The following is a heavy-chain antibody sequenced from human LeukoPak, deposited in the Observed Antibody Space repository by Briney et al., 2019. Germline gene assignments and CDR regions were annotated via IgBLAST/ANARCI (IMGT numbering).Heavy chain of an antibody. CDR3: ARERGSNSRDAFDI. Sequence: SVKVSFKAYGGTFSSSAISWVRQAPGQGLEWMGGIIPIFGTANYAQKLQGRVTVTADISTTTAYMELSRLRSEDTAVYYCARERGSNSRDAFDIWGQGTMVTVSS. V-gene: IGHV1-69*06. J-gene: IGHJ3*02. CDR1: GGTFSSSA. D-gene: IGHD4/OR15-4a*01. CDR2: IIPIFGTA.